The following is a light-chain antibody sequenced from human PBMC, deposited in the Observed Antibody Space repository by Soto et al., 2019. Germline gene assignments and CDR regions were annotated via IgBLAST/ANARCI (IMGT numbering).Light chain of an antibody. CDR3: QQYNSYPLT. V-gene: IGKV1-5*03. J-gene: IGKJ4*01. Sequence: DIQMTQSPSTLSASVGDRFTVTCRASQSISIWLAWYQQKPGKAPKLLIYKASSLESGVPSRFSGSGSGAAFTLTISSLQPDDFATYYCQQYNSYPLTFGGGTKVDIK. CDR1: QSISIW. CDR2: KAS.